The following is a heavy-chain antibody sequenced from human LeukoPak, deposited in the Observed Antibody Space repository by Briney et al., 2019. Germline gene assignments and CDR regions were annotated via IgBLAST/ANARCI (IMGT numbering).Heavy chain of an antibody. CDR2: IYYSGST. D-gene: IGHD3-9*01. V-gene: IGHV4-59*01. Sequence: SETLSLTCTGSGGSISSYDWSWIRQPPGKGLEWIGYIYYSGSTNYNPSLKSRATISVDTSKNQFSLKLSSVTAADTAVYYCARSEFDWLLKFDYWGQGTLVTVSS. J-gene: IGHJ4*02. CDR1: GGSISSYD. CDR3: ARSEFDWLLKFDY.